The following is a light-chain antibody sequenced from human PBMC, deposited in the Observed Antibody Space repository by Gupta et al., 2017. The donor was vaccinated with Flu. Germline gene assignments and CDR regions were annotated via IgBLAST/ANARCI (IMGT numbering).Light chain of an antibody. J-gene: IGKJ1*01. CDR3: QQDSRPPWT. V-gene: IGKV3-15*01. Sequence: EIVMTQSPATLFVSPGESATLPCSASQGVSSNLAWYQQKRGEPPRLLYDGASTRATVIPPRFVGRGSGTEFPLTISSLQDEDAALYYCQQDSRPPWTFGQGTKVEIQ. CDR1: QGVSSN. CDR2: GAS.